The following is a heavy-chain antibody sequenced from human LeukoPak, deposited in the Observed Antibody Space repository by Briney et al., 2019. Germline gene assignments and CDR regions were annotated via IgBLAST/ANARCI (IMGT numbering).Heavy chain of an antibody. V-gene: IGHV3-7*01. Sequence: GGSLRLSCEASGFTFNNYWMSWFRQAPGKGLEWVANIKQDESEKNYVDSVKGRFTISRDNVKNSLYLQMNSLRAEDTAVYSCARVNDYDSGSIYRPIDYWGQGTLVTVSS. CDR2: IKQDESEK. CDR3: ARVNDYDSGSIYRPIDY. J-gene: IGHJ4*02. CDR1: GFTFNNYW. D-gene: IGHD3-10*01.